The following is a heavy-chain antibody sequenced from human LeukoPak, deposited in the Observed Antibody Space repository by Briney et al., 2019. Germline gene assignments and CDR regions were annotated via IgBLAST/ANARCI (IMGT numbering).Heavy chain of an antibody. Sequence: HSGGSLRLSCAASGFTFSNYALTWVRQAPGKGLEWVSTIISSGGATFYADSVKGRFTISRDNSNDTLYLQMNSLRAEDTAVYYCARADYGGKPVFDYWGQGTLVTVYS. J-gene: IGHJ4*02. V-gene: IGHV3-23*01. CDR3: ARADYGGKPVFDY. CDR2: IISSGGAT. CDR1: GFTFSNYA. D-gene: IGHD4-23*01.